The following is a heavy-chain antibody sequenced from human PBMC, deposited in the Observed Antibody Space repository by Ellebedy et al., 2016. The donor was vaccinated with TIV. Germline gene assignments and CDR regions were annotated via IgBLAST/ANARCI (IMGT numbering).Heavy chain of an antibody. D-gene: IGHD6-13*01. Sequence: GESLKISXAASGFTFSDYYMSWIRQAPGKGLEWVSYISSSGSTIYYADSVKGRFTISRDNAKNSLYLQMNSLRAEDTAVYYCARDSSSWFNTPPFFDYWGQGTLVTVSS. V-gene: IGHV3-11*01. J-gene: IGHJ4*02. CDR3: ARDSSSWFNTPPFFDY. CDR2: ISSSGSTI. CDR1: GFTFSDYY.